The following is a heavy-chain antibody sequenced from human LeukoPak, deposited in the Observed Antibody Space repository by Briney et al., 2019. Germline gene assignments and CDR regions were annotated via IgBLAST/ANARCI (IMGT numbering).Heavy chain of an antibody. D-gene: IGHD6-6*01. Sequence: PGGSLRLSCAASGFTFSTYAVTWVRQAPGKGLEWVSVIYSGGSTYYADSVKGRFTISRDNSKNTLYLQMNSLRAEDTAVYYCAKDSLYSSSFLYYFDYWGQGTLVTASS. V-gene: IGHV3-23*03. CDR1: GFTFSTYA. CDR2: IYSGGST. CDR3: AKDSLYSSSFLYYFDY. J-gene: IGHJ4*02.